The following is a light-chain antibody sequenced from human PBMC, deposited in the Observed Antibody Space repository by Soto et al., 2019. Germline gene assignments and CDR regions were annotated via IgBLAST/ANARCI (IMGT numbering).Light chain of an antibody. CDR1: QSVSSDY. CDR2: GVS. V-gene: IGKV3-20*01. Sequence: DSVLTQSPGTLSLSPAERATLSCRASQSVSSDYLAWYQQKPGQTPRLLIYGVSSRDTGIPDRFSGSGSGPDFTLTISSLEPEDLAVYYCQQYGNSPWTFGQGTKVDIK. CDR3: QQYGNSPWT. J-gene: IGKJ1*01.